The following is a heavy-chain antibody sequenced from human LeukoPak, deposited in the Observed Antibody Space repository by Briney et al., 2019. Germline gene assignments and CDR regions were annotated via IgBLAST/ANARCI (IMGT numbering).Heavy chain of an antibody. J-gene: IGHJ4*02. CDR3: ARERVGATDYFDY. CDR1: GGSISSSNYY. D-gene: IGHD1-26*01. Sequence: SETLSLTCTVSGGSISSSNYYWGWIRQPPSKGLEWIGSMYYSGSIFYNPSLKSRVTISINTSKNQFSLKVSSVTAADTAVYYCARERVGATDYFDYWGQGTLVAVSS. V-gene: IGHV4-39*07. CDR2: MYYSGSI.